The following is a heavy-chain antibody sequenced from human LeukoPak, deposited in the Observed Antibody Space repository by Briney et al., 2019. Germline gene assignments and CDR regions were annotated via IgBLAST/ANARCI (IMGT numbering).Heavy chain of an antibody. CDR3: ARDRDSSSSD. CDR1: GGSFSGYY. Sequence: PSETLSLTCAVYGGSFSGYYWSWIRQPPGKGLEWIGEINHSGSTNYNPSLKSRVTISVDTSKNQFSLKLSSVTAADTAVYYCARDRDSSSSDWGQGTLVTVSS. V-gene: IGHV4-34*01. J-gene: IGHJ4*02. D-gene: IGHD6-6*01. CDR2: INHSGST.